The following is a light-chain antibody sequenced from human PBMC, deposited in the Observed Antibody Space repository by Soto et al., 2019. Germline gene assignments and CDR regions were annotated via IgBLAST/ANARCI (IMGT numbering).Light chain of an antibody. V-gene: IGLV2-14*01. CDR1: SSDVGGYNY. CDR2: DVS. CDR3: SSYTGSSTLGV. J-gene: IGLJ2*01. Sequence: QSALTQPASVSGSPGQSITISCTGTSSDVGGYNYVSWYQQHPGKAPKLMIYDVSNRPSGVSNRFSGSKSGNTASLTISGLQDEDEAADYYSSYTGSSTLGVFGGGTKLTVL.